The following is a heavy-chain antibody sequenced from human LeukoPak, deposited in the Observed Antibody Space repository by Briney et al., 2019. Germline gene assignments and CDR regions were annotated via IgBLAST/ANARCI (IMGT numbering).Heavy chain of an antibody. CDR3: ARSKYQLLPFDY. D-gene: IGHD2-2*01. J-gene: IGHJ4*02. Sequence: GESLKISRKGSGYSFTSYWIGWVRQMPGKGLEWMGIIYPGDSDIRYSPSFQGPVTISADKSISTAYLQWSSLKASDTAIYYCARSKYQLLPFDYWGQGTLVTVSS. CDR2: IYPGDSDI. V-gene: IGHV5-51*01. CDR1: GYSFTSYW.